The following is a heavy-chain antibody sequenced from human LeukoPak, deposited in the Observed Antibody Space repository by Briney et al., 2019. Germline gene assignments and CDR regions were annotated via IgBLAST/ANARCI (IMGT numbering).Heavy chain of an antibody. J-gene: IGHJ5*02. CDR3: AKDSAAAYYKGFNWFDP. CDR2: INGDGSST. CDR1: GFTFSNDW. D-gene: IGHD6-13*01. Sequence: GGSLRLSCAASGFTFSNDWMHWVRQPPGKGLVWVSRINGDGSSTTYADSVKGRFTISRDNAKNSLYLQMNSLRAEDTALYYCAKDSAAAYYKGFNWFDPWGQGTLVTVSS. V-gene: IGHV3-74*01.